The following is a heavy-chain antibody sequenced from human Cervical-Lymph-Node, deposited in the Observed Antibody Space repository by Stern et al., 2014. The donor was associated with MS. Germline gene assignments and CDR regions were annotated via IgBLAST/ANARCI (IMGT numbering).Heavy chain of an antibody. CDR2: IYYSGST. V-gene: IGHV4-61*01. D-gene: IGHD5-12*01. Sequence: QVQLQESGPGLVKPSETLSLTCTVSGGSVSSGSYYWSWIRQPPGKGLEWIGYIYYSGSTNYNPSLKSRVTISVDTSKNQFSLKLSSVTAADTAVYYCARGGVATSFDYWGQGTLVTVSS. J-gene: IGHJ4*02. CDR3: ARGGVATSFDY. CDR1: GGSVSSGSYY.